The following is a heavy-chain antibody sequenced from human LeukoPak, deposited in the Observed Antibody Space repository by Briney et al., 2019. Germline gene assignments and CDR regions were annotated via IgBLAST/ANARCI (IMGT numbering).Heavy chain of an antibody. Sequence: GRSLRLSCAASGFTFSSYAMHWVRQAPGKGLEWVAVISYDGSNKYYADSVKGRFTISRDNSKNTLYLQTNSLRAEDTAVYYCARVMTVHSSGWGPIDYWGQGTLVTVSS. CDR1: GFTFSSYA. V-gene: IGHV3-30*04. J-gene: IGHJ4*02. CDR2: ISYDGSNK. D-gene: IGHD6-19*01. CDR3: ARVMTVHSSGWGPIDY.